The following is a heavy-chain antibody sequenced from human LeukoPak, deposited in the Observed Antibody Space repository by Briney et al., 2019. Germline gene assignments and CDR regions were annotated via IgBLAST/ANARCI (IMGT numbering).Heavy chain of an antibody. CDR3: ARESSSLTYLDS. D-gene: IGHD3-9*01. J-gene: IGHJ5*02. Sequence: SETLSLTCTVSGDSIASYYWNWIRQPPGKGLEWIGYIFYSGSTNYNPHLKSRVTISVDTSKHQFSLKLSSVTAAGTAVYYCARESSSLTYLDSWGQGTLVTVSS. CDR2: IFYSGST. V-gene: IGHV4-59*01. CDR1: GDSIASYY.